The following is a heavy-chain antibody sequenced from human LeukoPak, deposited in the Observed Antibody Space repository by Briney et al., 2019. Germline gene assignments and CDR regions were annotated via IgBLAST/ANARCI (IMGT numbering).Heavy chain of an antibody. CDR2: ISSSSSYI. Sequence: GGSLRLSCAASGFTFSSYSMNWVRQAPGKGLEWVSSISSSSSYIYYADSVKGRFTTSRDNAKNSLYLQMNSLRAEDTAVYYCARDRGHYGMDVWGKGTTVTVSS. V-gene: IGHV3-21*01. CDR1: GFTFSSYS. CDR3: ARDRGHYGMDV. J-gene: IGHJ6*04.